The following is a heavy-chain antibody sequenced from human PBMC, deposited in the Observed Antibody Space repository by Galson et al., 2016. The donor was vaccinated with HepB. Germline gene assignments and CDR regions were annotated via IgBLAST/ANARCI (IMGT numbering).Heavy chain of an antibody. CDR3: AGGPAENDRDNRGGFDY. D-gene: IGHD3-10*02. Sequence: SVKVSCKVSGYKFTRYGISWVRQAPGQGLEWMGWISTFSHSTNYAQSIQGRATMTADPDPTTVYMVFRNLRSNDTAIYYSAGGPAENDRDNRGGFDYWGQGTLVIVSS. J-gene: IGHJ4*02. CDR1: GYKFTRYG. CDR2: ISTFSHST. V-gene: IGHV1-18*01.